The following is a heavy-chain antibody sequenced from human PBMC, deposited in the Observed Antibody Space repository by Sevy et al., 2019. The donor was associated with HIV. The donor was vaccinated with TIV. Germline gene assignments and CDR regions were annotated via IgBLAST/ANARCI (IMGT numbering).Heavy chain of an antibody. J-gene: IGHJ4*02. CDR2: ISDYNGNT. D-gene: IGHD3-16*01. CDR1: GYTFSSYA. CDR3: ARTTRYDYVWGSYFDY. V-gene: IGHV1-18*01. Sequence: ASVKVSCKASGYTFSSYAFSWVRQAPGQGLEWMGWISDYNGNTNYAQRLQGRVTLTTGTSTSTAYMELKSLRSDDTAVYYCARTTRYDYVWGSYFDYWGQGTLVTVSS.